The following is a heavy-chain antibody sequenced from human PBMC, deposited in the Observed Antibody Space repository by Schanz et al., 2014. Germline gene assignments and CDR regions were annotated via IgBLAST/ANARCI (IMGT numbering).Heavy chain of an antibody. CDR1: GGAFSTYP. V-gene: IGHV1-69*08. CDR3: ARGGGPEDVVDI. J-gene: IGHJ3*02. D-gene: IGHD5-12*01. CDR2: IIPIHGRV. Sequence: QVQLVQSGAEVKKPGSSVRVSCKASGGAFSTYPINWLRQAPGQGLEWMGRIIPIHGRVNYAQRFQDRVRITADKSTSTAYMKLSSLRSDDTAVYYCARGGGPEDVVDIWGQGTILTVSS.